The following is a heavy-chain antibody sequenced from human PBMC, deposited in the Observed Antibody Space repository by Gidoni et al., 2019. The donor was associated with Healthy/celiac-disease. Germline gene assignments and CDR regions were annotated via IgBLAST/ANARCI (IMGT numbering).Heavy chain of an antibody. Sequence: QVQLQASGPGLVKPSETLSLTCTVSGGSISSYYWSWIRQPPGKGLEWIGYIYYSGSTNYNPSLKSRVTISVDTSKNQFSLKLSSVTAADTAVYYCARGGYYDSSGYYFDAFDIWGQGTMVTVSS. J-gene: IGHJ3*02. CDR1: GGSISSYY. V-gene: IGHV4-59*01. CDR3: ARGGYYDSSGYYFDAFDI. CDR2: IYYSGST. D-gene: IGHD3-22*01.